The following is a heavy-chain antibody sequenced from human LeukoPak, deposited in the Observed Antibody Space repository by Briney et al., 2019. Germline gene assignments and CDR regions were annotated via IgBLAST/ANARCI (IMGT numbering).Heavy chain of an antibody. CDR2: MNPNSGDI. J-gene: IGHJ3*01. Sequence: RASVKVSCKASGFAFSNYAINWVRQATGHGLEWMGWMNPNSGDIAYAQKFQGSVTMTRNTSISTVYMKLSNLKSEDMALYYCATFSSSWHDAFDVWGQGARVTVSS. CDR1: GFAFSNYA. V-gene: IGHV1-8*02. CDR3: ATFSSSWHDAFDV. D-gene: IGHD6-13*01.